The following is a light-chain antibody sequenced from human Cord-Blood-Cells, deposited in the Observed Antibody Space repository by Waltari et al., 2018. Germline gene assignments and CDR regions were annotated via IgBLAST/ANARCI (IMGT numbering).Light chain of an antibody. CDR2: EFS. Sequence: QSALTQPPSASGSPGQSVTISCTGTSSDVGGYNYVSWYQQPPGKAPKPMIYEFSGLPLGVPSCFSASKSGNSASLTVSGLQAEDEADYYCSSYAGSNNLVFGGGTKLTVL. CDR3: SSYAGSNNLV. J-gene: IGLJ3*02. CDR1: SSDVGGYNY. V-gene: IGLV2-8*01.